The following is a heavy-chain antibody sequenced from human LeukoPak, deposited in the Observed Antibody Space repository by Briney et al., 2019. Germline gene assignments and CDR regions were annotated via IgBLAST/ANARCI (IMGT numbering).Heavy chain of an antibody. V-gene: IGHV4-39*07. CDR1: GGSISSSSYY. J-gene: IGHJ4*02. CDR2: MYYSGST. CDR3: ARDLNEDSSWYPSYYFDY. D-gene: IGHD6-13*01. Sequence: PSETLSLTCTVSGGSISSSSYYWGWIRQPPGKGPEWIVSMYYSGSTFYNPSLKSRVTMSVDTSKNQFSLKLSSVTAADTAMYYCARDLNEDSSWYPSYYFDYWGQGTLVTVSS.